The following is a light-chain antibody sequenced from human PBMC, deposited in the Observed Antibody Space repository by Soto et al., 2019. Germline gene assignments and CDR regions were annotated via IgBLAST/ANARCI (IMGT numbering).Light chain of an antibody. CDR3: QQYAGSST. Sequence: EIVLTQSPGTLSLSPGERATLSCRASQSVSSSSLAWYQQKPGQAPRLLIFGASSRATGIPDRFSGSGSGTDFTLTISRLEPEDFAVYYCQQYAGSSTFGQGTKVDI. CDR2: GAS. J-gene: IGKJ1*01. CDR1: QSVSSSS. V-gene: IGKV3-20*01.